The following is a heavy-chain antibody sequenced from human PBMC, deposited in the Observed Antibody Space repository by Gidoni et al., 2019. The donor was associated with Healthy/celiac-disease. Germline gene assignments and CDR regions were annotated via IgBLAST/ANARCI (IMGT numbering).Heavy chain of an antibody. D-gene: IGHD3-3*01. CDR3: AKDTTDYDFWSGYYWGDYYYGMDV. V-gene: IGHV3-23*01. CDR1: GFTFSSYA. CDR2: SSGSGGRT. Sequence: EVQLLESGGGLVQPGWSLRLSCAASGFTFSSYALSWVRQASGKGLEWVSASSGSGGRTYYGDSVKGRFTISRDNSKNTLYLQMNSLRAEDTAVYYCAKDTTDYDFWSGYYWGDYYYGMDVWGQGTTVTVSS. J-gene: IGHJ6*02.